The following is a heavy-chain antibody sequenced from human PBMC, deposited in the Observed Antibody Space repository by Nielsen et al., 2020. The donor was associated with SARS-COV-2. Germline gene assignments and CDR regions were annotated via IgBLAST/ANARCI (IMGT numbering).Heavy chain of an antibody. CDR1: GFTFSSYW. V-gene: IGHV3-7*03. Sequence: GESLTISCAASGFTFSSYWMSWVRQAPGKGLEWVANIKEDGSEKYYVDSVKGRFSISRDNAKNSLYLQMNSLRVEDTAVYYCARDSVAATGQIYFYGFDVWGQGTTVTVSS. CDR2: IKEDGSEK. CDR3: ARDSVAATGQIYFYGFDV. J-gene: IGHJ6*02. D-gene: IGHD2-15*01.